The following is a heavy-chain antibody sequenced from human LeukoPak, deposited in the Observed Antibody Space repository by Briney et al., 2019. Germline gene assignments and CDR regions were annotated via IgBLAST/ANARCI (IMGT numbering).Heavy chain of an antibody. CDR2: ISSSSSYI. V-gene: IGHV3-21*01. J-gene: IGHJ4*02. Sequence: GGSLRLSCAASGFTFSSYSMNWVRQAPGKGLEWVSSISSSSSYIYYADSVKGRFTISRDNAKNSLYLQMNSLRAEDTAVYYCASDRVYYDFWSGHDYWGQGTLVTVSS. CDR3: ASDRVYYDFWSGHDY. D-gene: IGHD3-3*01. CDR1: GFTFSSYS.